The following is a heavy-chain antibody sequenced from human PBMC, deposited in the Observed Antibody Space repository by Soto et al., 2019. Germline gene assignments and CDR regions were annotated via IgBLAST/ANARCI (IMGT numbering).Heavy chain of an antibody. V-gene: IGHV4-59*08. CDR1: GGSFSPKA. CDR3: ATLSSSYQPFAT. J-gene: IGHJ5*01. Sequence: SQARSHTCTVSGGSFSPKAYAWIRHPPGKGLEWIGYIYYGGTTRYNPSLESRVTVSLETSKSQFSLTLSSVTASDTVVYYWATLSSSYQPFATRGHG. CDR2: IYYGGTT. D-gene: IGHD2-2*01.